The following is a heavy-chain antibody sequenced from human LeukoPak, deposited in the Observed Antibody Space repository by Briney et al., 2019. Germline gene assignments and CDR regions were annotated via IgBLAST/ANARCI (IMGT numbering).Heavy chain of an antibody. Sequence: ASVKVSCKASGYTFTGYYMHWVRQAPGQGLEWMGWINPNSGGTNYAQKFQGRVTMTRDTSISTAYMELSRLRSDDTAVYYCVREDYYDSGSSDYWGQGTLVTVSS. J-gene: IGHJ4*02. CDR1: GYTFTGYY. CDR2: INPNSGGT. V-gene: IGHV1-2*02. CDR3: VREDYYDSGSSDY. D-gene: IGHD3-22*01.